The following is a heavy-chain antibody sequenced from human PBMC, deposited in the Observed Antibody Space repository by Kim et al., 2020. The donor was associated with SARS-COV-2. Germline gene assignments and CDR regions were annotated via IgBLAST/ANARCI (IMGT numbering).Heavy chain of an antibody. Sequence: VKGRFTSSRDNAKNTLYLQMNSLRPEATAVYYCARAGDYDSSGYYGFFYRWGQGALVTVSS. CDR3: ARAGDYDSSGYYGFFYR. V-gene: IGHV3-74*01. J-gene: IGHJ1*01. D-gene: IGHD3-22*01.